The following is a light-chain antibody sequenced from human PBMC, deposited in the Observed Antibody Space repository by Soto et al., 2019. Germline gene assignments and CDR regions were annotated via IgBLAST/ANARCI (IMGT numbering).Light chain of an antibody. CDR2: DAF. CDR3: QQYNSYSPLT. V-gene: IGKV1-5*01. CDR1: QSISSG. J-gene: IGKJ4*01. Sequence: DIQMTQSPSILSASVGDRVTMTCRASQSISSGLAWYQQKPGKAPKLLIFDAFSLESGVPSRFSGSRSGTEFTLTISSLQPDDYATYYCQQYNSYSPLTFGGGTKVDI.